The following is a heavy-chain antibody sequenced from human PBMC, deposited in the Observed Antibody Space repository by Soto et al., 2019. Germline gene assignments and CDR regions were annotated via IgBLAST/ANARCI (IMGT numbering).Heavy chain of an antibody. J-gene: IGHJ5*02. CDR3: SRRHLAVAVSPWFDP. CDR1: GLSITDSEMG. D-gene: IGHD6-19*01. V-gene: IGHV2-26*01. Sequence: QVTLKESGPVLVKPTETLTLRCTVSGLSITDSEMGVSWIRQPPGQPLEWLAHIDSSGEKSYRTFLKSRIAISTYTSKSQIVRTMTNMDPADTATYYCSRRHLAVAVSPWFDPWGQGIPVTVYS. CDR2: IDSSGEK.